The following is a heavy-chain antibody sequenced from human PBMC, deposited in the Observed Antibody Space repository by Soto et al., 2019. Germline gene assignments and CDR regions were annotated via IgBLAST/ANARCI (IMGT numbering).Heavy chain of an antibody. CDR1: GGSISSGGYY. D-gene: IGHD3-3*01. CDR2: IYYSGST. Sequence: SETLSLTCTVSGGSISSGGYYWSWIRQHPGKGLEWIGYIYYSGSTYYNPSLKSRVTISVDTSKNQFSLKLSSVTAADTAVYYCASSYEFWSGYSSPDGSSAPWEYGMDVWGQGTTVTVSS. J-gene: IGHJ6*02. CDR3: ASSYEFWSGYSSPDGSSAPWEYGMDV. V-gene: IGHV4-31*03.